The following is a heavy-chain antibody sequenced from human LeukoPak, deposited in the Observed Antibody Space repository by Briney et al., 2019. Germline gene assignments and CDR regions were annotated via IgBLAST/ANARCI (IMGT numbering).Heavy chain of an antibody. CDR3: ARGPSGYYYTLDY. Sequence: GGSLRLSCAASGFTFSSYWMHWVRQAPGKGLVWVSRTNSDGRSISYADSVKGRFTISRDNAKNTLYLQMNSLRAEDTAVYYCARGPSGYYYTLDYWGQGTLVTVSS. CDR1: GFTFSSYW. CDR2: TNSDGRSI. V-gene: IGHV3-74*01. D-gene: IGHD3-22*01. J-gene: IGHJ4*02.